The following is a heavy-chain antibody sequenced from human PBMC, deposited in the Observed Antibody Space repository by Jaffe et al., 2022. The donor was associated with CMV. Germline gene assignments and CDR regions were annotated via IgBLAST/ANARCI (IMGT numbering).Heavy chain of an antibody. D-gene: IGHD1-1*01. CDR3: VKVTTGTTVGGY. J-gene: IGHJ4*02. CDR1: GFIFSGSA. V-gene: IGHV3-73*02. CDR2: IRSKSNNYVT. Sequence: EVQLVESGGGLVQPGGSLKLSCATSGFIFSGSAIHWVRQASGKGLEWVGRIRSKSNNYVTAYAASVEGRFTISRDDPEKTAYLQMDGLKSEDTAVYYCVKVTTGTTVGGYWGQGTQVTVSS.